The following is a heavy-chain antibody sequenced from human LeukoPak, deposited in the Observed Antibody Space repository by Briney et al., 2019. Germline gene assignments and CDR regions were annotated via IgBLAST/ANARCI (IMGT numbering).Heavy chain of an antibody. J-gene: IGHJ4*02. CDR2: ISGSGGST. Sequence: GRSLRLSCAASGFTFSSYAMSWVRQAPGKGLEWVSAISGSGGSTYYADSVKGRFTISRDNSKNTLYLQMNSLRAEDTAVYYCAKDGSLRFLEWLFDWGQGTLVTVSS. CDR3: AKDGSLRFLEWLFD. D-gene: IGHD3-3*01. V-gene: IGHV3-23*01. CDR1: GFTFSSYA.